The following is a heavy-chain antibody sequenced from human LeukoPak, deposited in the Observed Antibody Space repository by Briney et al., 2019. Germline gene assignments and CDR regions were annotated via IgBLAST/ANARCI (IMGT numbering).Heavy chain of an antibody. CDR1: GFTFSSYW. D-gene: IGHD3-22*01. CDR3: ARDGYYDSGGYFPPYFDY. Sequence: GGSLRLSCAASGFTFSSYWMHWVRQAPGKGLVWVSRINSDGSSTSYADSVKGRFTISRDNAKNSLHLQMSSLRDEDTAVYYCARDGYYDSGGYFPPYFDYWGQGTLVTVSS. J-gene: IGHJ4*02. CDR2: INSDGSST. V-gene: IGHV3-74*01.